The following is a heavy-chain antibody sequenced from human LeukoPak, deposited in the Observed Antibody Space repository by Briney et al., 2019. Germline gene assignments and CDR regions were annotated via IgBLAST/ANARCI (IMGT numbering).Heavy chain of an antibody. CDR1: GGSFSGYY. D-gene: IGHD2-15*01. CDR2: INHSGST. Sequence: KPSETLSLTCAVYGGSFSGYYWSWIRQPPGKGLEWIGEINHSGSTNYNPSLKSRVTISVDTSKNQFSLKLSSVTAADTAVYYCAREGVVGAYGHFDYSGPGTLVTVSS. J-gene: IGHJ4*02. CDR3: AREGVVGAYGHFDY. V-gene: IGHV4-34*01.